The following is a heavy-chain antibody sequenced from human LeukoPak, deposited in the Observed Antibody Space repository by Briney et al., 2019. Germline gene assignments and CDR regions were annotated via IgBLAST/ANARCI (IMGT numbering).Heavy chain of an antibody. CDR3: AKVAWGSGELDFDY. V-gene: IGHV3-30*18. CDR2: ISYDGSNK. J-gene: IGHJ4*02. D-gene: IGHD3-10*01. CDR1: GFTFSSYG. Sequence: GGSLRLSCAASGFTFSSYGMHWVRQAPGKGLEWVAVISYDGSNKYYADSVKGRFTISRDNSKNTLYLQMNSLRAEDTAVYYCAKVAWGSGELDFDYWGLGTLVTVSS.